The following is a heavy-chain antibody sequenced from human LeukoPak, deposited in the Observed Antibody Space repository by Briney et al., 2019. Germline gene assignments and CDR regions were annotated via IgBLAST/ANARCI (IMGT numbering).Heavy chain of an antibody. J-gene: IGHJ5*02. CDR2: ISGYNGNT. Sequence: ASVKVSCKASGYIFSTYGISWVRQAPGQGLEGIGWISGYNGNTNYAQKLQGRVTMTTDTSTSTAYMEVRSLRSDDTALYYCARVDPMAREVINWFDPWGPGTLVTVSS. CDR3: ARVDPMAREVINWFDP. V-gene: IGHV1-18*01. CDR1: GYIFSTYG. D-gene: IGHD3-10*01.